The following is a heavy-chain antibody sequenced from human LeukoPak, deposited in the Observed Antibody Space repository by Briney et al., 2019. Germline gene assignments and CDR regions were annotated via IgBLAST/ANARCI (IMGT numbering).Heavy chain of an antibody. D-gene: IGHD3-9*01. V-gene: IGHV4-59*08. Sequence: PSETLSLTCTVSGGSISTYYWSWIRQPPGKGLEWIGYVYYSGSTNYNPSLMSRVTISVDTSENQFSLKLTSVTAADTAVYYCARQYYDILTGYSNYYFDYWGQGTLVTVSS. CDR3: ARQYYDILTGYSNYYFDY. CDR1: GGSISTYY. J-gene: IGHJ4*02. CDR2: VYYSGST.